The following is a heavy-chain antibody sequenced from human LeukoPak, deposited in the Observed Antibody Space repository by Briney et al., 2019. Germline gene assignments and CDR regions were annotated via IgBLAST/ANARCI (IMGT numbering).Heavy chain of an antibody. CDR1: GGSISSYY. Sequence: SETLSLTCTVSGGSISSYYWSWIRQPPGKGLEWIGYIYYSGSTNYNPSLKSRVTISVDTSKNQFSLKLSSVTAADTAVYYCARGWGCDRAFDMWGQGTMGTVSS. V-gene: IGHV4-59*01. CDR2: IYYSGST. D-gene: IGHD3-22*01. J-gene: IGHJ3*02. CDR3: ARGWGCDRAFDM.